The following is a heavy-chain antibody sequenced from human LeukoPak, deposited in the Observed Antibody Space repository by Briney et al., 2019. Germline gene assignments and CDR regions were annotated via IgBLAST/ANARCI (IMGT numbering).Heavy chain of an antibody. Sequence: ASVKVSCKASGYTFSSYGISWVRQAPGQGLGWMGWISGNNGNTNYAQKVQGRVTMTTDTSTSTAYMELRSLRSDDTAVYYCARGRAAGTFWLDYWGQGTLVTVSS. CDR2: ISGNNGNT. CDR1: GYTFSSYG. V-gene: IGHV1-18*01. CDR3: ARGRAAGTFWLDY. D-gene: IGHD6-13*01. J-gene: IGHJ4*02.